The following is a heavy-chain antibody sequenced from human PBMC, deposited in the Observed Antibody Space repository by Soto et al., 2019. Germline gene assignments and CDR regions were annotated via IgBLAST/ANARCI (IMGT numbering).Heavy chain of an antibody. CDR1: GFTFSSYA. J-gene: IGHJ4*02. CDR2: ISYDGSNK. V-gene: IGHV3-30-3*01. D-gene: IGHD2-2*01. Sequence: GGSLRLSCAASGFTFSSYAMHWVRQAPGKGLEWVAVISYDGSNKYYADSVKGRFTISRDNSKNTLYLQMNSLRAEDTAVYYCARDKNPRGYCSSTSCYFFDYWGQGTLVTVSS. CDR3: ARDKNPRGYCSSTSCYFFDY.